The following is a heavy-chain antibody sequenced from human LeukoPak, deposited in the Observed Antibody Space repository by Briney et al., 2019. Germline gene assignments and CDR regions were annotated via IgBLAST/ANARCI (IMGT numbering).Heavy chain of an antibody. V-gene: IGHV3-20*04. Sequence: GGSLRLSCAASGFTFDDYGMSWVRQAPGKGLEWVSGINWNGGSTGYADSVKGRFTISRDNAKNSLYLQMNSLRAEDTAVYYCARDWELRFHQGGFDYWGQGTLVTVSS. CDR1: GFTFDDYG. CDR3: ARDWELRFHQGGFDY. CDR2: INWNGGST. D-gene: IGHD3-3*01. J-gene: IGHJ4*02.